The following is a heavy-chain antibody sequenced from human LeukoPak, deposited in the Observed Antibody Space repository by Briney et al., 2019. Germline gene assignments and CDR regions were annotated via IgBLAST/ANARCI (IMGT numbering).Heavy chain of an antibody. CDR2: ISGDGGST. Sequence: GGSLRLSCAASGYTFDDYAMHWVRQAPGKGLEWVSLISGDGGSTYYPDSVKGRFTISRDNSKNSLHLQMNSLRTEDTALYYCAKDSGGVVPAAIVRFDYWGQGTLVTVSS. V-gene: IGHV3-43*02. D-gene: IGHD2-2*02. J-gene: IGHJ4*02. CDR3: AKDSGGVVPAAIVRFDY. CDR1: GYTFDDYA.